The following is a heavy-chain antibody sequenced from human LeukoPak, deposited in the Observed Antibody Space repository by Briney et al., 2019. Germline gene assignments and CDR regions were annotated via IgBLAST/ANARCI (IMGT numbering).Heavy chain of an antibody. CDR1: GGSISSSTCY. V-gene: IGHV4-39*07. Sequence: SETLSLTCTVSGGSISSSTCYWGWIRQPPGKGLEWIGTICPSGSTYYNPSLKSRVAISVDTSKNQFSLKLSSVTAADTAVYYCVKDRGNHVTDYWGQGTLVTVSS. D-gene: IGHD1-14*01. CDR3: VKDRGNHVTDY. J-gene: IGHJ4*02. CDR2: ICPSGST.